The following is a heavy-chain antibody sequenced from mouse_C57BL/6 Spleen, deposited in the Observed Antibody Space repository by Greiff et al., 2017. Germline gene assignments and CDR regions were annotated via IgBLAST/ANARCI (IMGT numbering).Heavy chain of an antibody. CDR2: IDPETGGT. V-gene: IGHV1-15*01. CDR1: GYTFTDYE. D-gene: IGHD1-1*01. J-gene: IGHJ4*01. Sequence: QVQLQQSGAELVRPGASVTLSCKASGYTFTDYEMHWVKQTPVHGLEWIGAIDPETGGTAYNQKFKGKAILTADKSSSTAYMELRSLTSEDSAVYYCTRPADYVTSYAMDYWGQGTSVTVSS. CDR3: TRPADYVTSYAMDY.